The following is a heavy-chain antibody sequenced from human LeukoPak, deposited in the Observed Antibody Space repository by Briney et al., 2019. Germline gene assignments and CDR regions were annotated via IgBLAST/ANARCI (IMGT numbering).Heavy chain of an antibody. V-gene: IGHV3-11*05. J-gene: IGHJ6*02. CDR1: GFPFSDYY. Sequence: KSGGSLTLSCAVSGFPFSDYYMRWIRQAPGKALEWVSYISSSSSYLHDADSVKGRFTISRDNAKKSLYLQMNSLRAEDTAVYYCARGDSHGVGMDVWGQGTTVTVSS. CDR3: ARGDSHGVGMDV. CDR2: ISSSSSYL. D-gene: IGHD5-18*01.